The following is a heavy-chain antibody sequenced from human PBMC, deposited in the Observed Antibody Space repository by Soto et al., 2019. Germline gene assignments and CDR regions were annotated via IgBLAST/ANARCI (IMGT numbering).Heavy chain of an antibody. J-gene: IGHJ4*02. CDR1: GFTFSNYN. CDR2: IRSRRTI. Sequence: EVQLVESGGGLVQPGGSLRLSCAASGFTFSNYNMNWVRKAPGKGLGWVSYIRSRRTIHYADSVKGRFTISRDNAKNSLYLQMNSLRDDDTAVYYCAREFFYDYWGQGTLVTVSS. D-gene: IGHD3-3*01. V-gene: IGHV3-48*02. CDR3: AREFFYDY.